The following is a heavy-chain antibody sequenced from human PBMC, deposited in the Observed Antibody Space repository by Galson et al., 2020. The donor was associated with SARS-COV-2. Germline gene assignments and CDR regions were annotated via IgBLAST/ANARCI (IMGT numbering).Heavy chain of an antibody. CDR1: GFTFSSYA. Sequence: GGSLRLSCAASGFTFSSYAMSWVRQAPGKGLEWVSAISGSGGSTYYADSVKGRFTISRDNSKNTLYLQMNSLRAEDTAVYYCAKDVSLVRGRSGYHLWCFDYWGQGTLVTVSS. D-gene: IGHD3-3*01. CDR2: ISGSGGST. V-gene: IGHV3-23*01. CDR3: AKDVSLVRGRSGYHLWCFDY. J-gene: IGHJ4*02.